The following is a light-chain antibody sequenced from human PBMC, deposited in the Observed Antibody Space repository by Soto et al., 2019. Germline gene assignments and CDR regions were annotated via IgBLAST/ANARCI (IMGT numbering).Light chain of an antibody. CDR2: GAS. Sequence: DIQMTQSPSSVYASVGDRVNISCQASHDVRRRLAWYQQKPGKAPNLLIYGASTLQSGVPSRFSGSGSGTDFTPTISSLQPEDFATYYCQQANGDPWTFGQGTKVEIK. CDR3: QQANGDPWT. CDR1: HDVRRR. J-gene: IGKJ1*01. V-gene: IGKV1-12*02.